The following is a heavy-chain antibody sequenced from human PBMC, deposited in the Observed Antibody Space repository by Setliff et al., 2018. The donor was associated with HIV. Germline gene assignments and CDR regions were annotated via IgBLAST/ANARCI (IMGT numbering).Heavy chain of an antibody. CDR1: GGSISGHY. D-gene: IGHD3-10*01. J-gene: IGHJ6*02. CDR3: ARPGSSSYYYAMDV. CDR2: IYTTERI. V-gene: IGHV4-59*11. Sequence: SETLSLTCSFSGGSISGHYWSWIRQTPGKGLEWIATIYTTERISYNPSLRSRVTISVETSQNLFSLRLRSVTAADTGVYYCARPGSSSYYYAMDVWGLGPTVTVSS.